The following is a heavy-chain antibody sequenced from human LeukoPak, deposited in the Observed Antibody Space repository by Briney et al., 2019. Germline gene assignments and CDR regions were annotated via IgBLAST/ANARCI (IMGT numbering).Heavy chain of an antibody. CDR3: ARDSLDCDISSYGMDV. V-gene: IGHV3-66*01. J-gene: IGHJ6*02. D-gene: IGHD3-9*01. Sequence: GGVLSLSCAASGFTVSSNYMSGVRRAPGKGLGWGSVLYSGGSTYYADSVKGRFTISRDNSKNTLYLQMNSLRAEDTAVYYCARDSLDCDISSYGMDVWGQGTTVTVSS. CDR1: GFTVSSNY. CDR2: LYSGGST.